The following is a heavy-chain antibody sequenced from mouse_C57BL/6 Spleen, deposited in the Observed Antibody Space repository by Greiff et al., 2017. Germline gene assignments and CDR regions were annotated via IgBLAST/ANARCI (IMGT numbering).Heavy chain of an antibody. CDR3: ASPYYESSYWYFDV. CDR1: GYTFTSYW. V-gene: IGHV1-64*01. CDR2: IHPNSGST. J-gene: IGHJ1*03. D-gene: IGHD1-1*01. Sequence: VQLQQPGAELVKPGASVKLSCKASGYTFTSYWMHWVKQRPGQGLEWIGMIHPNSGSTNYNEKFKSKATLTVDKSSSTAYMQLSSLTSEYSAVYYCASPYYESSYWYFDVWGTGTTVTVSS.